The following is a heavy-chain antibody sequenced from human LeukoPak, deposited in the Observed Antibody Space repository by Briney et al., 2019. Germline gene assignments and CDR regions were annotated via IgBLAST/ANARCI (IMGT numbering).Heavy chain of an antibody. CDR1: GYSFTSYW. J-gene: IGHJ4*02. CDR2: ISAYNGNT. CDR3: ARGGIAAADNFDY. Sequence: GESLKISCKGSGYSFTSYWIGWVRQAPGQGLEWMGWISAYNGNTNYAQKLQGRVTMTTDTSTSTAYMELRSLRSDDTAVYYCARGGIAAADNFDYWGQGTLVTVSS. D-gene: IGHD6-13*01. V-gene: IGHV1-18*04.